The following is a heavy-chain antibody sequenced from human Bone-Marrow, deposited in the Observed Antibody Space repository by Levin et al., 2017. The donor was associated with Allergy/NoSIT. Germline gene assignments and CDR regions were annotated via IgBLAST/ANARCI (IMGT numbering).Heavy chain of an antibody. Sequence: GGSLRLSCAASGFTVSSNYMSWVRQAPGKGLEWVSVIYSGGSTYYADSVKGRFTISRDNSKNTLYLQMNSLRAEDTAVYYCASPLRPYSSGCPYYWGQGTLVTVSS. CDR3: ASPLRPYSSGCPYY. V-gene: IGHV3-53*01. J-gene: IGHJ4*02. CDR2: IYSGGST. D-gene: IGHD6-19*01. CDR1: GFTVSSNY.